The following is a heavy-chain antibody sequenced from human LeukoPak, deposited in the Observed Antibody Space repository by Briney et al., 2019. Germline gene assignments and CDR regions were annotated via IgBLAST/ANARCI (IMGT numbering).Heavy chain of an antibody. D-gene: IGHD3-3*01. CDR2: IKQDGSEK. CDR1: GFTFSSYR. CDR3: ARTGGAYYAFWSGWNFDY. J-gene: IGHJ4*02. V-gene: IGHV3-7*01. Sequence: GGSLRLSCAASGFTFSSYRMSWVRQAPGKGLEWVANIKQDGSEKYYVDSVKGRFTISRDNAKNSLYLQINSLRAEDTAVYYCARTGGAYYAFWSGWNFDYWGQGTLVTVSS.